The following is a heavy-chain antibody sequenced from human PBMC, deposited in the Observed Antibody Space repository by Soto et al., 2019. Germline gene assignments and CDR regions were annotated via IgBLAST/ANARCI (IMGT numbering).Heavy chain of an antibody. D-gene: IGHD2-15*01. CDR3: ARDQGVVXXADNWFDP. V-gene: IGHV4-4*07. Sequence: SETLSLTXTVSGGSITDYSWGWIRQPAGKGLEWIGRIFSSGSTNYNPSLKGRITMSLDTSKNQFSLKLNSATATDTAVYFCARDQGVVXXADNWFDPWGQGILVTVS. J-gene: IGHJ5*02. CDR1: GGSITDYS. CDR2: IFSSGST.